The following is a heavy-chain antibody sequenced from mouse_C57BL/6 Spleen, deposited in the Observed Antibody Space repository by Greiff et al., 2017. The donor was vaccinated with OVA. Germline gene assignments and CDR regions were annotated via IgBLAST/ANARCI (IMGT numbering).Heavy chain of an antibody. Sequence: QVQLQQPGAELVRPGSSVKLSCKASGYTFTSYWLHWVKQRPIQGLEWIGNIDPSDSETHYNQKFKDKATLTVDKSYSTAYMQLSSLTSEDSAVYYCARYDYDAYYFDYWGQGTTLTVSS. CDR1: GYTFTSYW. D-gene: IGHD2-4*01. J-gene: IGHJ2*01. V-gene: IGHV1-52*01. CDR2: IDPSDSET. CDR3: ARYDYDAYYFDY.